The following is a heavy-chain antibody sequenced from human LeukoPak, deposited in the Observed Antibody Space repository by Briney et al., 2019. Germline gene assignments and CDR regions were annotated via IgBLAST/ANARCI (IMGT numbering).Heavy chain of an antibody. CDR3: TRDGLDHYYYYFIDV. CDR2: IKQDGSEK. CDR1: GFTFNSYW. V-gene: IGHV3-7*01. Sequence: GGSLRLSCATSGFTFNSYWMTWVRQAPGKGLEWVANIKQDGSEKNYVDSVKGRFTISRDTAKNALYLEMNSLRAEDTAMYYCTRDGLDHYYYYFIDVWGKGTTVTVSS. D-gene: IGHD3/OR15-3a*01. J-gene: IGHJ6*03.